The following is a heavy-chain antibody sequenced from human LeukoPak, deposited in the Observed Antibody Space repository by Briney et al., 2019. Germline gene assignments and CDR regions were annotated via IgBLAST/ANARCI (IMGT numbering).Heavy chain of an antibody. CDR2: IYHSGST. V-gene: IGHV4-4*02. Sequence: SEALSLTCAVSGGSISSNNWWSWVRPPPGKGLQWIEEIYHSGSTNYNASLKSRVTISVDKSKNQFSLRLTSVTAADTAVYYCVRDVGAAPDYYFDYWGQGTLVTVSS. J-gene: IGHJ4*02. CDR3: VRDVGAAPDYYFDY. CDR1: GGSISSNNW. D-gene: IGHD1-26*01.